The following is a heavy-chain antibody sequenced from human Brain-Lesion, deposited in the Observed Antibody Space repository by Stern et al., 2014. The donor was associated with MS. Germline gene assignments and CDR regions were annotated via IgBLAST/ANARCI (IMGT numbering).Heavy chain of an antibody. J-gene: IGHJ5*02. Sequence: QVQLVESGPGLVKPSETLSLTCTVAGGSVSSTSYAWAWIRQPPGKGLEWIGTIYYSGNPYYSPSLKSRLTISLDTSKNQFLLQLGLGTAADTAVYYCAGEEDIRYCSGGSCTGNWFDPWGQGTLVTVSS. CDR3: AGEEDIRYCSGGSCTGNWFDP. V-gene: IGHV4-39*01. D-gene: IGHD2-15*01. CDR2: IYYSGNP. CDR1: GGSVSSTSYA.